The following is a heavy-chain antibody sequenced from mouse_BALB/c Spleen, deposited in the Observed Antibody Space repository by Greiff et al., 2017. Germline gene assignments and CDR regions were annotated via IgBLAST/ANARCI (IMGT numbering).Heavy chain of an antibody. CDR2: IWGDGST. J-gene: IGHJ4*01. Sequence: VKLVESGPGLVAPSQSLSITCTVSGFSLTGYGVNWVRQPPGKGLEWLGMIWGDGSTDYNSALKSRLSISKDNSKSQVFLKMNSLQTDDTARYYCARRWLLRGYAMDYWGQGTSVTVSS. CDR1: GFSLTGYG. V-gene: IGHV2-6-7*01. CDR3: ARRWLLRGYAMDY. D-gene: IGHD2-3*01.